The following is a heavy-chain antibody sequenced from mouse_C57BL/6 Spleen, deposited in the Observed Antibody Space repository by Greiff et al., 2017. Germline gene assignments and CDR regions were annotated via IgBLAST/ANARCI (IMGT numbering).Heavy chain of an antibody. J-gene: IGHJ2*01. Sequence: QVQLQQPGAELVRPGSSVKLSCKASGYTFTSYWMDWVKQRPGQGLEWIGNIYPSDSETHYNQKFKDKATLTVDKSSSTAYMQLSSLTSEDSAVYYCARDDYFDYWGQGTTLTVSS. CDR1: GYTFTSYW. D-gene: IGHD2-4*01. V-gene: IGHV1-61*01. CDR2: IYPSDSET. CDR3: ARDDYFDY.